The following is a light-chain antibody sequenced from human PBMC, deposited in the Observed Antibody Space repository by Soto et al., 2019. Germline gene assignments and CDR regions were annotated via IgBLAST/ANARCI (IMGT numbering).Light chain of an antibody. Sequence: EIVLTQSPGSLSSSPGERATLSCRASQSVSSHLAWYQQKPGQAPRLLISGASSRATGFPDRFSGSGSGTDFSLTISRLEPEDSAVYYCQQYSSPPRTFGQGTKVEIK. CDR3: QQYSSPPRT. V-gene: IGKV3-20*01. CDR2: GAS. J-gene: IGKJ1*01. CDR1: QSVSSH.